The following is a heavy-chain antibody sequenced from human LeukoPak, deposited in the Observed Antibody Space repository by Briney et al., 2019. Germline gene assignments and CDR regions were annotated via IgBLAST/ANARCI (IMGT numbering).Heavy chain of an antibody. V-gene: IGHV3-7*01. CDR2: IKQDGSEK. Sequence: ETLSLTCTVSGGSISSSSYYWGWIRQAPGKGLEWVANIKQDGSEKYYVDSVKGRFTISRDNAKNSLYLQMNSLRAEDTAVYYCARDPLGSYGNDYWGQGTLVTVSS. D-gene: IGHD1-26*01. J-gene: IGHJ4*02. CDR3: ARDPLGSYGNDY. CDR1: GGSISSSSYY.